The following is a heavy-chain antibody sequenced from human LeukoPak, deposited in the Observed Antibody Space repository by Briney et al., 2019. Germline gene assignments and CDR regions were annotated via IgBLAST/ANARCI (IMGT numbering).Heavy chain of an antibody. CDR2: IKQDGSEK. D-gene: IGHD1-26*01. CDR1: GFTFNSYS. J-gene: IGHJ6*03. CDR3: ARDKLRGSAGNYYYMDV. Sequence: PGGSLRLSCAASGFTFNSYSMNWVRQAPGKGLEWVANIKQDGSEKYFVDSVKGRFTISRDNSKNTLYLQMNSLSADDTAVYYCARDKLRGSAGNYYYMDVWGKGTTVTVSS. V-gene: IGHV3-7*01.